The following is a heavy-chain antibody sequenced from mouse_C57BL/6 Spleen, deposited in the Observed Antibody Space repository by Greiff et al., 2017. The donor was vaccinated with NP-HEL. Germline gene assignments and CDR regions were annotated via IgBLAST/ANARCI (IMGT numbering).Heavy chain of an antibody. CDR2: IRNKANNHAT. Sequence: EVKLMESGGGLVQPGGSMKLSCAASGFTFSDAWMDWVRQSPEKGLEWVAEIRNKANNHATYYAESVKGRFTISRDDSKSSVYLQMNSLRAEDTGMYYCTRRGFTRYFDVWGTGTTVTVSS. CDR3: TRRGFTRYFDV. D-gene: IGHD2-12*01. J-gene: IGHJ1*03. V-gene: IGHV6-6*01. CDR1: GFTFSDAW.